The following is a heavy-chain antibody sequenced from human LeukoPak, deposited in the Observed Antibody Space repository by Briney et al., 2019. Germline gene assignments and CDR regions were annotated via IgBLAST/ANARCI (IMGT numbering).Heavy chain of an antibody. CDR1: GYTLTELS. D-gene: IGHD4-17*01. CDR3: ATSGSDTVTRGGNWFDP. V-gene: IGHV1-24*01. J-gene: IGHJ5*02. CDR2: FDPEDGET. Sequence: GASVKVSCKVSGYTLTELSMHWARQAPGKGLEWMGGFDPEDGETIYAQKFQGRVTMTEDTSTDTAYMELSSLRSEDTAAYYCATSGSDTVTRGGNWFDPWGQGTLVTVSS.